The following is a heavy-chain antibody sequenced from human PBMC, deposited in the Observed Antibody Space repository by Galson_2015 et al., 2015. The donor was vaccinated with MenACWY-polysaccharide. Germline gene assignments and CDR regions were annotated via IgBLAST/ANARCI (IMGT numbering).Heavy chain of an antibody. Sequence: SLRLSCAASGFTFSGYSMNWVRQAPGKGLEWVSSINTGSINIYYADSVKGRFTISRDNAKNSLFLQMNSLRAEDTAVYYCARGGYDSSDYSPLVDYWGQGTLVTVSS. CDR2: INTGSINI. CDR1: GFTFSGYS. J-gene: IGHJ4*02. V-gene: IGHV3-21*01. CDR3: ARGGYDSSDYSPLVDY. D-gene: IGHD3-22*01.